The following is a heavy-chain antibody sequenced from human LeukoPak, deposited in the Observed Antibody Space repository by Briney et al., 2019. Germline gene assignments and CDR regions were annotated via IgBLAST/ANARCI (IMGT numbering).Heavy chain of an antibody. V-gene: IGHV3-30*18. CDR2: ISYDGSIK. CDR1: GFTFSSYG. CDR3: AKGGYYYYYGMDV. Sequence: GGSLRLSCAASGFTFSSYGMHWVRQAPGKGLEWVAVISYDGSIKYHADSVKGRFTISRDNSKNTLYLQMNSLRAEDTAVYYCAKGGYYYYYGMDVWGQGTTVTVSS. J-gene: IGHJ6*02.